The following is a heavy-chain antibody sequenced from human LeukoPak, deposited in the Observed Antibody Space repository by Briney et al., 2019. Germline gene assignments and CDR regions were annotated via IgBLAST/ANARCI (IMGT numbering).Heavy chain of an antibody. CDR1: GGSISSGSYY. CDR2: IYTSGST. V-gene: IGHV4-61*02. CDR3: ARLRTLLGDILTGYYEA. J-gene: IGHJ5*02. Sequence: PSQTLSLTCTVSGGSISSGSYYWSWIRQPAGKGLEWIGRIYTSGSTNYNPSLKSRVTISVDTSKNQFSLKLSSVTAADTAVYYCARLRTLLGDILTGYYEAWGQGTLVTVSS. D-gene: IGHD3-9*01.